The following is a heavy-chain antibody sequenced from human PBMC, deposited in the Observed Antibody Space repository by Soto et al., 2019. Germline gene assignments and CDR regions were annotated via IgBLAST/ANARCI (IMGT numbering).Heavy chain of an antibody. Sequence: RFQDRVTITADTSTDTLYMELGSLTFEDTAVYYCARMASAGTLNWFDPWGQGTLVTVSS. D-gene: IGHD6-13*01. V-gene: IGHV1-46*01. CDR3: ARMASAGTLNWFDP. J-gene: IGHJ5*02.